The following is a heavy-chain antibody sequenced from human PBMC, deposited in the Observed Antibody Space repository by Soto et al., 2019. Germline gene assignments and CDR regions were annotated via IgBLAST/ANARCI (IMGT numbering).Heavy chain of an antibody. CDR3: AGNYEFYSGVAGWFDP. D-gene: IGHD2-8*02. J-gene: IGHJ5*02. CDR2: ISYHGSTK. Sequence: QAQLVESGGGVVQPGRSLRLSCTVSGFAFGTSTMHWVRQSPGKGLEWVALISYHGSTKYYAPSVEGRFTLSRDNSKSTMYLQMNSIKIEDTGVYYCAGNYEFYSGVAGWFDPWGQGTLVTVSS. V-gene: IGHV3-30-3*01. CDR1: GFAFGTST.